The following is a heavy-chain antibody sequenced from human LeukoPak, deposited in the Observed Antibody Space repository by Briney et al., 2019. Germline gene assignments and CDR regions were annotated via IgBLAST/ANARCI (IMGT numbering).Heavy chain of an antibody. CDR1: GFSISSYY. CDR2: IYTSGST. V-gene: IGHV4-4*07. D-gene: IGHD5-24*01. Sequence: TPSETLSLTCTASGFSISSYYWSWIRQPAGKGLEWIGRIYTSGSTNYNPSSKSRVTISVDKSKNQFSLKLSSVTAADTAVYYCARDVEMAIWGQGTMVTVSS. CDR3: ARDVEMAI. J-gene: IGHJ3*02.